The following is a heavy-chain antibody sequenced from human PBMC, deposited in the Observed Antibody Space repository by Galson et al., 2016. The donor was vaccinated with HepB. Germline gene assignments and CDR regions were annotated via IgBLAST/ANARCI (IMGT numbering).Heavy chain of an antibody. D-gene: IGHD2-21*01. CDR1: GFTFSNYW. CDR2: INSDGSSI. CDR3: AKVDRRFVVLAAPFDY. V-gene: IGHV3-74*01. Sequence: SLRLSCAASGFTFSNYWMQWVRQAPGKGLVWVSRINSDGSSIAYADSVKGRFTISRDNAKNTLYLQMNSLRPEDTAVYYCAKVDRRFVVLAAPFDYWGQGILVTVSS. J-gene: IGHJ4*02.